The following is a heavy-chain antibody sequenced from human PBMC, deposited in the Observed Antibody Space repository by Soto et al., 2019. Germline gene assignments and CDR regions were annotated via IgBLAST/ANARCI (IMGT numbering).Heavy chain of an antibody. J-gene: IGHJ4*02. CDR3: ASAGGLGAVAADY. CDR2: ISYSGST. Sequence: PSETLSLTCTVSGGSISSYYWSWIRQPPGKGLEWIGYISYSGSTNYNPSLKSRVTISVDRSKNQFSLKLSSVTAADTAVYYCASAGGLGAVAADYWGQGTLVTVSS. V-gene: IGHV4-59*12. CDR1: GGSISSYY. D-gene: IGHD6-19*01.